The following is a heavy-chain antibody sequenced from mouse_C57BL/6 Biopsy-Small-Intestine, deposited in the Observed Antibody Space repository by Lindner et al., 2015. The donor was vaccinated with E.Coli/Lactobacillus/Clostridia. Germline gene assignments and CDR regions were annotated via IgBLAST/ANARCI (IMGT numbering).Heavy chain of an antibody. J-gene: IGHJ1*01. CDR3: ARDVSAGYPGEHYGMDV. Sequence: SVKVSCKASGYNFGDSYLYWVRQAPGQGLEWMGWIIPDSGDTKYPQKFQGRVTVTSDTSMRTAYMELTGLTSDDTAVYYCARDVSAGYPGEHYGMDVWGQGTTVTVSS. CDR2: IIPDSGDT. D-gene: IGHD1-1*01. CDR1: GYNFGDSY. V-gene: IGHV14-2*01.